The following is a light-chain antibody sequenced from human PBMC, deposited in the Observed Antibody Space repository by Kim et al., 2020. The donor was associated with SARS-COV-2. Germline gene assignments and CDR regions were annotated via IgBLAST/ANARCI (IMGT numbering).Light chain of an antibody. V-gene: IGKV3-15*01. CDR2: DAS. CDR3: QHYKNWPLT. Sequence: VSPGDRATLSCRASQSVSSNLAWYHEKPGQAPRLLIYDASTRATGIPARFSGSGSGTEFTLTISSLQSEDFAVYYCQHYKNWPLTFGGGTKVDIK. J-gene: IGKJ4*01. CDR1: QSVSSN.